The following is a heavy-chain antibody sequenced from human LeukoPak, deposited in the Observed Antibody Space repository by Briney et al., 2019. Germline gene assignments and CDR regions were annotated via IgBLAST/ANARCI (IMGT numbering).Heavy chain of an antibody. CDR1: GGSISSGGYY. CDR3: ATMTNPPYYYYYMDV. CDR2: IYYSGST. V-gene: IGHV4-31*03. J-gene: IGHJ6*03. Sequence: PSQTLSLTCTVSGGSISSGGYYWSWIRQHPGKGLERIGYIYYSGSTYYNPSLKSRVTISVDTSKNQFSLKLSSVTAADTAVYYCATMTNPPYYYYYMDVWGKGTTVTVSS. D-gene: IGHD1-14*01.